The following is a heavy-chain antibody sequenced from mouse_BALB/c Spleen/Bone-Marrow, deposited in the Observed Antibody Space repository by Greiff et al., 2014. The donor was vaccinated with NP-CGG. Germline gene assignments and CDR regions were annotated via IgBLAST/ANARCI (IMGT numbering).Heavy chain of an antibody. V-gene: IGHV1-67*01. Sequence: QVQLKESGPELVRPGVSVKISCKGSGYTFTDYAMHWVEQSHAKSLEWIGVISTYSGNTNYNQKFKGKATMTVDKSSSTAYMELARLTSEDSAIYYCARYGYGSSYYAMDYWGQGTSVTVSS. J-gene: IGHJ4*01. CDR3: ARYGYGSSYYAMDY. D-gene: IGHD1-1*01. CDR1: GYTFTDYA. CDR2: ISTYSGNT.